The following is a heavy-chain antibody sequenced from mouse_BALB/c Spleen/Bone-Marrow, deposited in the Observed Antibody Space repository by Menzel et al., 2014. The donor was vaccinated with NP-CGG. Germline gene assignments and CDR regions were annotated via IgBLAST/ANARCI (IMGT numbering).Heavy chain of an antibody. CDR1: GFTFSSYT. CDR2: ISSGGSYT. J-gene: IGHJ4*01. CDR3: TRDLYDGYNYYAMDY. D-gene: IGHD2-3*01. V-gene: IGHV5-6-4*01. Sequence: EVKLVESGGGLVKPGGSLKLSCAASGFTFSSYTMSWVRQTPEKRLEWVATISSGGSYTYYPDSVKGRFTISRDNAKNTLYLQMSSLKSEDTAMYYCTRDLYDGYNYYAMDYWGQGASVTVSS.